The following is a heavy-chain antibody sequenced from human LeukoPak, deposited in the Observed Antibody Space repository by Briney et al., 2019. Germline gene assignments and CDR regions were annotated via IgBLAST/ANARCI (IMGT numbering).Heavy chain of an antibody. V-gene: IGHV3-23*01. CDR2: VRDSGTTT. D-gene: IGHD3-10*01. J-gene: IGHJ6*03. CDR1: GSSFTDSA. Sequence: PGPSLRPARTAAGSSFTDSAINCVRQAPRDWLEWVAGVRDSGTTTYSAVSVKGRFTISRDDSKHTLYLQINSLRVDDTAIYYCGRGSRETTMFYYYYMDVWGKGTTVIVSS. CDR3: GRGSRETTMFYYYYMDV.